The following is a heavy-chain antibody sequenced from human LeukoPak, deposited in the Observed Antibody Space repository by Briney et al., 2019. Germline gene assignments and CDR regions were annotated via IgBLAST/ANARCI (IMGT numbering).Heavy chain of an antibody. D-gene: IGHD3-16*01. Sequence: SETLSLTCTVSGGSISSSSYYWSWIRQPPGKGLEWIGYIYYSGSTNYNPSLKSRVTISVDTSKNQFSLKLSSVTAADTAVYYCARLSELGGLLPLGWYFDLWGRGTLVTVSS. CDR2: IYYSGST. CDR1: GGSISSSSYY. V-gene: IGHV4-61*05. CDR3: ARLSELGGLLPLGWYFDL. J-gene: IGHJ2*01.